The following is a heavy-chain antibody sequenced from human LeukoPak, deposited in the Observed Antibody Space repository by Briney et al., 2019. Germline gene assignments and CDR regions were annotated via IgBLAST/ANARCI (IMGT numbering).Heavy chain of an antibody. CDR2: IYYSGST. J-gene: IGHJ3*02. CDR1: GGSISSGDYY. V-gene: IGHV4-30-4*01. Sequence: SETLSLTCTVSGGSISSGDYYWSWIRQPPGKGLEWIGYIYYSGSTYYNPSLKSRVTISVDTSKNQFSLKLSSVTAADTAVYYCARFTITMVRGVTGNAFDIWGQGTMVTVSS. D-gene: IGHD3-10*01. CDR3: ARFTITMVRGVTGNAFDI.